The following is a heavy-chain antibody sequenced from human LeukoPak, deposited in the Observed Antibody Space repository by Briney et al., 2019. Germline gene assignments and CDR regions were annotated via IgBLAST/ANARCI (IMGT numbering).Heavy chain of an antibody. CDR1: GGTFSSYA. D-gene: IGHD3-22*01. Sequence: ASVKVSCKASGGTFSSYAISWVRQAPGQGLEWMGRIIPIFGIANYAQKFQGRVTITADKSTSTAYMELSSLRSEDTAVYYCARESSSGYYYVSVYHFDYWGQGTLVTVSS. CDR2: IIPIFGIA. CDR3: ARESSSGYYYVSVYHFDY. V-gene: IGHV1-69*04. J-gene: IGHJ4*02.